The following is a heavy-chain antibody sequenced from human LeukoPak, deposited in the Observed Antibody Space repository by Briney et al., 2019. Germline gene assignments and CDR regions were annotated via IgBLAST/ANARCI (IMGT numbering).Heavy chain of an antibody. D-gene: IGHD6-19*01. CDR1: GFTFSSYW. Sequence: PGGSRRPSCAASGFTFSSYWMHCVRQPPGELLVWVSRIKSGGSSTSYAESVKGRFTRSRDNAKNTLYLQMNSLRAEDTAVYDCARGSSVAGLDWGQGTLVTVSS. J-gene: IGHJ4*02. CDR2: IKSGGSST. V-gene: IGHV3-74*01. CDR3: ARGSSVAGLD.